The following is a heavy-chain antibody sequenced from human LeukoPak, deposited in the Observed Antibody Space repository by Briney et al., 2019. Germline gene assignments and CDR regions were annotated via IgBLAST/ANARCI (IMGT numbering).Heavy chain of an antibody. Sequence: GGSLRLSCAASGFTFSDYWMHWVRQAPGKGLVWVSRISSDGSRVTYADSVKGRFTISRDNSKNTLYLQMNSLRAEDTAVYYCAKDRVATERYYMDVWGKGTTVTISS. J-gene: IGHJ6*03. CDR1: GFTFSDYW. D-gene: IGHD6-13*01. CDR3: AKDRVATERYYMDV. V-gene: IGHV3-74*01. CDR2: ISSDGSRV.